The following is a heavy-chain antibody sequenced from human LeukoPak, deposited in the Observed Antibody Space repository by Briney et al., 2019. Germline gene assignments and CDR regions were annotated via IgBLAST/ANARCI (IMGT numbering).Heavy chain of an antibody. CDR1: GGTFSSYA. V-gene: IGHV1-69*01. D-gene: IGHD3-9*01. J-gene: IGHJ4*02. CDR3: ARPRRYFDWLSFDY. CDR2: IIPIFGTA. Sequence: ASVKVSCKASGGTFSSYAIIWVRQAPGQGLEWMGGIIPIFGTANYAQKFQGRVTITADESTSTAYMELSSLRSEDTAVYYCARPRRYFDWLSFDYWGQGTLVTVSS.